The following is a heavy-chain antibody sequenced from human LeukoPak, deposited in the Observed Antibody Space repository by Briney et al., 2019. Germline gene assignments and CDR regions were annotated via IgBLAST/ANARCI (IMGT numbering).Heavy chain of an antibody. J-gene: IGHJ4*02. CDR3: ARVVDHDYGDYYLDY. Sequence: GGSLRLSCAASGFTFSSCSMNWVRQAPGKGLEWVSSISSSSSYICYADSVKGRFTISRDNAKNSLYLQMNSLRAEDTAVYYCARVVDHDYGDYYLDYWGQGTLVTVSS. V-gene: IGHV3-21*04. CDR2: ISSSSSYI. CDR1: GFTFSSCS. D-gene: IGHD4-17*01.